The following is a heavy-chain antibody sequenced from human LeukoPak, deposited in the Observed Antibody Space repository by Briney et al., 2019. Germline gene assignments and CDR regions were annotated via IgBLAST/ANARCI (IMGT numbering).Heavy chain of an antibody. CDR3: ARGDAIVGAQDDAFDI. CDR1: GYTFTSYA. J-gene: IGHJ3*02. V-gene: IGHV1-3*01. Sequence: GASVKVSCKASGYTFTSYAMHWVRQAPGQRLEWMGWINAGNGTTKYSQKFQGRVTITRDTSASTAYMELSSLRSEDTAVYYCARGDAIVGAQDDAFDIWGQGTMVTVSS. D-gene: IGHD1-26*01. CDR2: INAGNGTT.